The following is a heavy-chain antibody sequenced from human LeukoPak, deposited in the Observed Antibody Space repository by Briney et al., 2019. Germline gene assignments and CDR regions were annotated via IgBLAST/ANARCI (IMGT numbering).Heavy chain of an antibody. CDR1: GGSISSYY. D-gene: IGHD6-13*01. V-gene: IGHV4-4*07. Sequence: SDTLSLTCTVSGGSISSYYWSWVRQPAGKGLEWIGRIYASGNTNYNPSLKGRVTMTVDTSKNQFSPNLSSVTAADTAVYYCARGRGSSWYYFDSWGQGTLVTVSS. CDR2: IYASGNT. J-gene: IGHJ4*02. CDR3: ARGRGSSWYYFDS.